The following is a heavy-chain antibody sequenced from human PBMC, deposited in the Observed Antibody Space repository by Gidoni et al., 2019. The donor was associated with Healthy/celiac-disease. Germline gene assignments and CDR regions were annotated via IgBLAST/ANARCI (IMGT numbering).Heavy chain of an antibody. CDR1: GFPVSSNY. J-gene: IGHJ4*02. Sequence: VQLVESGGGLVQPGGSLRLSCAASGFPVSSNYMSWVRQAPGKGLEWVSVIDSGGSTYYADSVKGRFTISRDNSKNTLYLQMNSLRAEDTAVYYCARDPVAGTVDYWGQGTLVTVSS. CDR3: ARDPVAGTVDY. CDR2: IDSGGST. V-gene: IGHV3-66*01. D-gene: IGHD6-19*01.